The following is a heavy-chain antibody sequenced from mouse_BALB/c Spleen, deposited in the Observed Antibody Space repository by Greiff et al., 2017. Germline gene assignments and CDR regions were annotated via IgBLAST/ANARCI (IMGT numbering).Heavy chain of an antibody. V-gene: IGHV1S126*01. Sequence: QVQLQQSGPQLVRPGASVKISCKASGYSFTSYWMHWVKQRPGQGLEWIGMIDPSDSETSLNQKFKDKATLTVDKSSSTAYMQLSSPTSEDSAVYYCARREALGTWFAYWGQGTLVTVSA. CDR1: GYSFTSYW. CDR2: IDPSDSET. D-gene: IGHD3-2*02. J-gene: IGHJ3*01. CDR3: ARREALGTWFAY.